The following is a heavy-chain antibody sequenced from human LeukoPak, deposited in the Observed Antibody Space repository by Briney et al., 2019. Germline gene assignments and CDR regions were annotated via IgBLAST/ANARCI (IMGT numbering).Heavy chain of an antibody. V-gene: IGHV4-34*01. CDR2: INHSGSA. J-gene: IGHJ6*03. CDR3: ARGRISSWYYYYMDV. CDR1: GGSFSGYY. Sequence: PSETLSLTCAVYGGSFSGYYWSWLRPPPGKGLEWVGEINHSGSANYNPSLKSRVTISVDTSKNQFSLKLSSVTAADTAAYYCARGRISSWYYYYMDVWGKGTTVTVSS. D-gene: IGHD6-13*01.